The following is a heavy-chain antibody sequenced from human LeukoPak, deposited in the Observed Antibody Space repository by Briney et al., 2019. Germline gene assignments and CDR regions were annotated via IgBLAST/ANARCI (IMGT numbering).Heavy chain of an antibody. CDR2: INHSGST. J-gene: IGHJ3*02. D-gene: IGHD3-10*01. CDR3: ARVPRTYGSGGDAFDI. Sequence: SETLSLTCAVYGGSFSGYYWSWIRQPPGKGLEWIGEINHSGSTNYNPSLKSRVTISVDTSKNQFSLKLNSVTAADTAVYYCARVPRTYGSGGDAFDIWGQGTMVTVSS. CDR1: GGSFSGYY. V-gene: IGHV4-34*01.